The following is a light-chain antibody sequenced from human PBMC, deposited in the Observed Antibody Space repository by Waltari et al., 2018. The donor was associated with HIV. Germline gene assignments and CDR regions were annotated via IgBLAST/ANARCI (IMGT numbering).Light chain of an antibody. J-gene: IGKJ2*01. CDR3: QQYNSHSYT. CDR1: QLIDYW. V-gene: IGKV1-5*03. Sequence: DFQMTQSPSTLSASVGDRVSITCRASQLIDYWLAWYQQKPGQPPKLLIYKTSYLESGVPTRFSGSGSGADFTLTIDGLQPEDFATYYCQQYNSHSYTFGQGTKLEIK. CDR2: KTS.